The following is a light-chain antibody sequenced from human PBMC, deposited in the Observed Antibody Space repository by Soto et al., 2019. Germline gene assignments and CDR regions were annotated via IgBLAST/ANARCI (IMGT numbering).Light chain of an antibody. CDR3: SSYTSSSTL. V-gene: IGLV2-14*01. CDR2: AVN. CDR1: SSDVGGYNY. Sequence: QSVLTQPASVSGSPGQSITISCTGTSSDVGGYNYGSWYQQHPVQAPKLMIYAVNRRPSGVSSRFSGSKSGNTSSLTISGLQAEDDADYYCSSYTSSSTLFGTGTKVTVL. J-gene: IGLJ1*01.